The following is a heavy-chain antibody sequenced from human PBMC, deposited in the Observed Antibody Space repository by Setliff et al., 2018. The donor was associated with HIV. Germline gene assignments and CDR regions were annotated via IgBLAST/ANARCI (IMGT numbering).Heavy chain of an antibody. CDR2: IYYSGST. CDR1: RGSISSSSYY. CDR3: ARHRDPPGTSWIYYYYYMDL. Sequence: SETLSLTCTVSRGSISSSSYYWGWIRQPPGKGLEWIGSIYYSGSTYYNPSLKSRITISVDRSKNQFSLKVRSVTAADTAVYYCARHRDPPGTSWIYYYYYMDLWGEGTTVTVSS. V-gene: IGHV4-39*01. J-gene: IGHJ6*03. D-gene: IGHD6-13*01.